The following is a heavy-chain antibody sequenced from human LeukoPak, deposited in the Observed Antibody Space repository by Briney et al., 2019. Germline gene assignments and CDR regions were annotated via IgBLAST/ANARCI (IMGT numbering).Heavy chain of an antibody. V-gene: IGHV3-48*03. CDR1: GFTFSSYE. Sequence: LGGSLRLSCAASGFTFSSYEMNWVRQAPGKGLEWVSYISSSGSTIYYADSVKGRFTISRDNAKNSLYLQMNSLRAEDTAVYYYAAFIAVAGTYYFDYWGQGTLVTVSS. J-gene: IGHJ4*02. CDR2: ISSSGSTI. CDR3: AAFIAVAGTYYFDY. D-gene: IGHD6-19*01.